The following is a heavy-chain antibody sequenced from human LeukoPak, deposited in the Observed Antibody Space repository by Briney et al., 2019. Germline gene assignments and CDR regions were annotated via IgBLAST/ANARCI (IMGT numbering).Heavy chain of an antibody. Sequence: SETLSLTCTVSGGSISSYYWSWIRQPPGKGLEWIGNIYYSGSTNYNPSLKSRVTISVDTSKNQFSLKLSSVTAADTAVYYCARGLAVAGYYFDYWGQGTLVTVSS. J-gene: IGHJ4*02. V-gene: IGHV4-59*01. CDR3: ARGLAVAGYYFDY. CDR2: IYYSGST. D-gene: IGHD6-19*01. CDR1: GGSISSYY.